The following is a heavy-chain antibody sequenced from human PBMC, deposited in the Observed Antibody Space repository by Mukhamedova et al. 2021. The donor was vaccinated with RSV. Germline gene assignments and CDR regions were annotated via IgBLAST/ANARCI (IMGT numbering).Heavy chain of an antibody. D-gene: IGHD6-13*01. CDR3: TRDSGRAATGTFDY. V-gene: IGHV3-7*01. CDR2: INQDGSDI. J-gene: IGHJ4*02. Sequence: GLEWVANINQDGSDIYYVDSVKGRFTISRDNAKSSVYLQMNSLRAEDTAVYYYTRDSGRAATGTFDYWGQ.